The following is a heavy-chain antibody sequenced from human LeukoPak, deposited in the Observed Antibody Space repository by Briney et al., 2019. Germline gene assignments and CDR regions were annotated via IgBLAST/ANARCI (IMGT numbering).Heavy chain of an antibody. D-gene: IGHD2-2*02. CDR3: ARDRGDIVVVPAAIRY. V-gene: IGHV3-21*01. Sequence: PGGSLRLSCAASGFTFSSYSMNWVRQAPGKGPEWVSSISSSSSYIYYADSVKGRFTISRDNAKNSLYLQMNSLRAEDTAVYYCARDRGDIVVVPAAIRYWGQGTLVTVSS. CDR2: ISSSSSYI. J-gene: IGHJ4*02. CDR1: GFTFSSYS.